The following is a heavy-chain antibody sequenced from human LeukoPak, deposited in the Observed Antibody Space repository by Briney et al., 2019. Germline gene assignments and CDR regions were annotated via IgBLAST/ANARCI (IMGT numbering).Heavy chain of an antibody. CDR2: ISSSGSTI. J-gene: IGHJ4*02. CDR3: ARVRIAAAGTPPYFDY. D-gene: IGHD6-13*01. CDR1: GFTFDDYA. V-gene: IGHV3-11*01. Sequence: PGGSLRLSCAASGFTFDDYAMSWVRQAPGKGPEWVSYISSSGSTIYYADSVKGRFTISRDNAKNSLYLQMNSLRAEDTAVYYCARVRIAAAGTPPYFDYWGQGTLVTVSS.